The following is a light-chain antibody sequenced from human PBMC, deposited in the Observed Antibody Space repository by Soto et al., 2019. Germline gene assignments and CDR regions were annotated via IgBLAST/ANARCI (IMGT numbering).Light chain of an antibody. CDR3: QQSYSTPRT. Sequence: DIQMTQSPSSLSASVGDRVTIACRASQSISXXLNWYQQKPGKAPKVLIYAASSLESGVPSRFSGSGSGTDFTLTISSLQPEDFATYYCQQSYSTPRTFGQGTKVEIK. V-gene: IGKV1-39*01. CDR2: AAS. J-gene: IGKJ1*01. CDR1: QSISXX.